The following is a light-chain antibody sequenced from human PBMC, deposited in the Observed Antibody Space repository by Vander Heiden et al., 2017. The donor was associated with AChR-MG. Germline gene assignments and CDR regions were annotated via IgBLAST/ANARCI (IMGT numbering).Light chain of an antibody. J-gene: IGLJ2*01. CDR2: EVS. CDR1: SSDVGGYNY. CDR3: SSYTGSSTRVV. Sequence: QSALTQPASVSGSPGQSITISCTGTSSDVGGYNYVPWYQQHPGKAPKLMIYEVSNRPSGVSNRFSGSKSGNTASLTISGLQAEDEADYYCSSYTGSSTRVVFGGGTKLAVL. V-gene: IGLV2-14*01.